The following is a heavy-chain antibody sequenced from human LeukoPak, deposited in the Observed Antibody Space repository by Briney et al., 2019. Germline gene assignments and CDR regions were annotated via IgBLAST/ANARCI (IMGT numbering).Heavy chain of an antibody. CDR3: AREGPGFFDFWGGFFRGGGFDY. J-gene: IGHJ4*02. Sequence: PGGSLRLSCAASGFTFSSYSMNWVRQAPGKGLEWVSSISSSSSYIYYADSVKGRFTISRDNAKNSLYLQMNSLRAEDTAVYYCAREGPGFFDFWGGFFRGGGFDYWGQGTLVTVSS. V-gene: IGHV3-21*01. CDR2: ISSSSSYI. D-gene: IGHD3-3*01. CDR1: GFTFSSYS.